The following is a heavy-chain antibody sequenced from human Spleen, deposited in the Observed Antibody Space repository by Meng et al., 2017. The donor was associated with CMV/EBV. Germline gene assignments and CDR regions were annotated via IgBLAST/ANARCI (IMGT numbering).Heavy chain of an antibody. CDR1: GYTFNSDG. CDR3: ARGGGATTGGGQFDY. D-gene: IGHD1-26*01. CDR2: MSAYNGDT. V-gene: IGHV1-18*01. J-gene: IGHJ4*02. Sequence: SGYTFNSDGLTWVRQAPGQGLEWMGWMSAYNGDTDYPQEFQGRVAMYTDTSTKTAYMELRSLRYDDTAVYYCARGGGATTGGGQFDYWGQGTLVTVSS.